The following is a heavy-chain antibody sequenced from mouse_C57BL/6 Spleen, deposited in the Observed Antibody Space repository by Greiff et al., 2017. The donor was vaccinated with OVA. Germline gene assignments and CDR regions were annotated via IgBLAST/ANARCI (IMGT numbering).Heavy chain of an antibody. V-gene: IGHV1-22*01. J-gene: IGHJ4*01. CDR1: GYTFTDYH. Sequence: EVKLVESGPELVKPGASVKMSCKASGYTFTDYHMHWVKQSHGKSLEWIGYINPNNGGTSYNQKFKGKATLTVNKSSSTAYMELRSLTSEDSAVYYCARSGYGSSPYAMDYWGQGTSVTVSS. D-gene: IGHD1-1*01. CDR2: INPNNGGT. CDR3: ARSGYGSSPYAMDY.